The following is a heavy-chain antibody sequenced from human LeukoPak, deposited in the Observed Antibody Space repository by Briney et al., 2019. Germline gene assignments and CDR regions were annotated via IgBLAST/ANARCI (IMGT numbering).Heavy chain of an antibody. J-gene: IGHJ6*03. CDR1: GFTFNTYW. CDR2: INTDGSST. CDR3: ARDRPMGV. Sequence: GGSLRLSCAASGFTFNTYWMHWVRQAPGKGLVWVSRINTDGSSTDYAESVKGRSTISRDNAKNTLYLQMNSLKPEDTAVYYCARDRPMGVWGKGTRVTVSS. V-gene: IGHV3-74*01.